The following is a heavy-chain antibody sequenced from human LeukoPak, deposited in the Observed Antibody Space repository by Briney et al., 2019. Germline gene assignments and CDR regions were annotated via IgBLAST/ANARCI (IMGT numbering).Heavy chain of an antibody. Sequence: SSVKVSCKASGYTFTGYYMHSGRQAPGQKGVWMGWIKPNSGGTNYAQKLQGRVTMTRDTSNSTPYMELGRLRSDDTAVYYCARDWGNDVFDIWGQGTMVTVSS. J-gene: IGHJ3*02. CDR3: ARDWGNDVFDI. CDR2: IKPNSGGT. V-gene: IGHV1-2*02. CDR1: GYTFTGYY. D-gene: IGHD3-16*01.